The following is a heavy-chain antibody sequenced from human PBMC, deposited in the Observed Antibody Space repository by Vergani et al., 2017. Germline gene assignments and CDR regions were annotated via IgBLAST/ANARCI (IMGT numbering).Heavy chain of an antibody. CDR3: AKTSGPQSHYYYYYMDV. J-gene: IGHJ6*03. Sequence: EVQLLESGGGLVQPGGSLRLSCAASGFTFGSYAMSWVRQAPGKWLEWVSGISGSGSTTYYADSVKGRFTISRDNSKNTLYLQMNSLRAEDTAVYYCAKTSGPQSHYYYYYMDVWGKGTTVTVSS. D-gene: IGHD6-25*01. CDR1: GFTFGSYA. CDR2: ISGSGSTT. V-gene: IGHV3-23*01.